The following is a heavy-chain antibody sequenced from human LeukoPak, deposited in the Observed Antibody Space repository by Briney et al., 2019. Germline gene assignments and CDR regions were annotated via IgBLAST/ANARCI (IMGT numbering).Heavy chain of an antibody. CDR2: IYYSRST. CDR3: ARDRGWAQDGMDV. CDR1: GGSISSGGYY. V-gene: IGHV4-61*08. Sequence: SETLSLTCTVSGGSISSGGYYWSWIRQHPGKGLEWIGYIYYSRSTNYNPSLKSRVIISVDTSKNQVSLKLSSVTAADTAVYYCARDRGWAQDGMDVWGQGTTVTVSS. J-gene: IGHJ6*02. D-gene: IGHD3-16*01.